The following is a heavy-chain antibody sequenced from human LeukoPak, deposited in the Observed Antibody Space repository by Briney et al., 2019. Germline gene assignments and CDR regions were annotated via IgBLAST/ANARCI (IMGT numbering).Heavy chain of an antibody. Sequence: SETLSLTCTVSGYSISSGYYWGWIRQPPGKGLEWIGSIYHSGSTYYNPSLKSRVTISVDTSKNQFSLKLSSVTAADTAVYYCARIAAAGTIWFDPCGQGTLVTVSS. CDR1: GYSISSGYY. CDR2: IYHSGST. D-gene: IGHD6-13*01. CDR3: ARIAAAGTIWFDP. J-gene: IGHJ5*02. V-gene: IGHV4-38-2*02.